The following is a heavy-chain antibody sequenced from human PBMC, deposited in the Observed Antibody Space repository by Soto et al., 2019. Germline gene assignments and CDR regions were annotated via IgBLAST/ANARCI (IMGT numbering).Heavy chain of an antibody. Sequence: ASETLSLTCTVSGGSISSGGYYWSWIRQHPGKGLEWIGYIYYSGSTYYNPSLKSRVTISVDTSKNQFSLKLSSVTAADTAVYYCAIRIAAAGHFDYWGQGXLVTVYS. CDR1: GGSISSGGYY. V-gene: IGHV4-31*03. CDR2: IYYSGST. CDR3: AIRIAAAGHFDY. D-gene: IGHD6-13*01. J-gene: IGHJ4*02.